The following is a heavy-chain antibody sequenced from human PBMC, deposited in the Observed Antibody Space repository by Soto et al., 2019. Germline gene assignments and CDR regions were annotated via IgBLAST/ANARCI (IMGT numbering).Heavy chain of an antibody. CDR2: IYYSGST. Sequence: PSETLSLTCTVSGGSISSSSYYWGWIRQPPGKGLEWIGSIYYSGSTYYNPSLKSRVTISVDTSKNQFSLRLSSVTAADTAVYYCARGGIWQQWLENYYYGMDVWGQGTTVTVSS. V-gene: IGHV4-39*01. D-gene: IGHD6-19*01. CDR3: ARGGIWQQWLENYYYGMDV. J-gene: IGHJ6*02. CDR1: GGSISSSSYY.